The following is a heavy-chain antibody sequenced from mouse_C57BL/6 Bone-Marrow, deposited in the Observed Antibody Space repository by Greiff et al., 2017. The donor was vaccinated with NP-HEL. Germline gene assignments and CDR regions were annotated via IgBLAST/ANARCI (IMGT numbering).Heavy chain of an antibody. CDR3: AREILIYYYGSSYEEVAMDY. CDR1: GYTFTSYG. D-gene: IGHD1-1*01. J-gene: IGHJ4*01. V-gene: IGHV1-81*01. Sequence: QVQLQQSGAELARPGASVKLSCKASGYTFTSYGISWVKQRTGQGLEWIGEIYPRSGNTYYNEKFKGKATLTADKSSSTAYMALRSLTSEGSAVSFCAREILIYYYGSSYEEVAMDYWGQGTSVTASS. CDR2: IYPRSGNT.